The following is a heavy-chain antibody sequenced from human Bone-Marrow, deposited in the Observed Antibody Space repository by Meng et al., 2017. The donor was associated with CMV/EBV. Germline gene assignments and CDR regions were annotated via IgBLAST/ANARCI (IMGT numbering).Heavy chain of an antibody. Sequence: SETLSLTCTVSGGSISSSSYYWGWIRQPPGKGLEWIGSIYYSGSTYYNPSLKSRVTISVDTSKNQFSLKLSSVTAADTAVYYCARGGKYSSSSWRHPYYYYGMDVWGQGTTVTVYS. CDR1: GGSISSSSYY. CDR2: IYYSGST. J-gene: IGHJ6*01. V-gene: IGHV4-39*07. CDR3: ARGGKYSSSSWRHPYYYYGMDV. D-gene: IGHD6-6*01.